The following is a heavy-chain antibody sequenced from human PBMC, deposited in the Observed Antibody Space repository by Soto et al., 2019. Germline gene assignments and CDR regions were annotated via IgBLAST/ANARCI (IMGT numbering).Heavy chain of an antibody. CDR2: IYYSGST. Sequence: SETLSLTCTVSGGSISSYYWSWIRQPPGKGLEWIGYIYYSGSTNHNPSLKSRVTISVDTSKNQFSLKLSSVTAADTAVYYCARDTGEYDFWSGYYAWFDPWGQGTLVTVSS. J-gene: IGHJ5*02. CDR1: GGSISSYY. CDR3: ARDTGEYDFWSGYYAWFDP. D-gene: IGHD3-3*01. V-gene: IGHV4-59*01.